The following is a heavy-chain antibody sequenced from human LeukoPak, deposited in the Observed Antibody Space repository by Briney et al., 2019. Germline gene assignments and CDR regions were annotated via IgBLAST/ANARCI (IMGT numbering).Heavy chain of an antibody. CDR3: AKAPDFTDTKHELDY. J-gene: IGHJ4*02. D-gene: IGHD2-8*01. V-gene: IGHV3-23*01. Sequence: PGGSLRLSSAASGFKFTTFAMTWVRQAPGKGLEWVSTITGSGYYTYYADSVKGRFTVSRDNSKNTLCLHMNSLRAEDTALYYCAKAPDFTDTKHELDYWGQGTLVTVSS. CDR1: GFKFTTFA. CDR2: ITGSGYYT.